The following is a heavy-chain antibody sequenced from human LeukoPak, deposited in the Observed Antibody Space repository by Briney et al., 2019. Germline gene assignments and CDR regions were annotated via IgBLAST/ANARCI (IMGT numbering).Heavy chain of an antibody. V-gene: IGHV4-59*01. D-gene: IGHD3-22*01. CDR2: IYYSGST. Sequence: GSLRLSCAASGFTFSDYYMSWIRQPPGKGLEWIGYIYYSGSTNYNPSLKSRVTISVDTSKNQFSLKLSSVTAADTAVYYCARDLDSGCFDYWGQGTLVTVSS. J-gene: IGHJ4*02. CDR3: ARDLDSGCFDY. CDR1: GFTFSDYY.